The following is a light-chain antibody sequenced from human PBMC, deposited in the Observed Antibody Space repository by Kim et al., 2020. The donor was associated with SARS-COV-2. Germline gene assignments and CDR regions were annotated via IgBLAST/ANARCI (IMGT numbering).Light chain of an antibody. V-gene: IGLV2-14*03. Sequence: QSVLTQPASVSGSPGQSITISCTGTSSDIGIYNYVSWHQQHPGKAPKLMIYDVNKRPSGVSIRFSGSKSGSTASLTISGLQSEDEADYYCSSYTISTTWVFGGGTQLTVL. CDR3: SSYTISTTWV. CDR1: SSDIGIYNY. CDR2: DVN. J-gene: IGLJ3*02.